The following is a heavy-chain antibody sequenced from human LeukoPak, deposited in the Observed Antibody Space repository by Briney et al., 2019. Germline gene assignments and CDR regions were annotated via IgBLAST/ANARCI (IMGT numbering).Heavy chain of an antibody. J-gene: IGHJ5*02. V-gene: IGHV4-61*02. CDR2: IYTSGST. Sequence: SRILSLTCTVSGGSISSGSYYWSWIRQPAGKGLEWIGRIYTSGSTNYNPSLKSRVTISVDTSKNQFSLKLSSVTAADTAVYYCAREYYDSSGYYSSWFDPWGQGTLVTVSS. CDR3: AREYYDSSGYYSSWFDP. CDR1: GGSISSGSYY. D-gene: IGHD3-22*01.